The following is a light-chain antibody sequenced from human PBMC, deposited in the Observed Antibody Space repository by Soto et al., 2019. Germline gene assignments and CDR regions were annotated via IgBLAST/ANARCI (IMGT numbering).Light chain of an antibody. Sequence: DIQMTQSPSSLSASVGDRVTITCRASQSISSYLNWYQQKPGKAPKLLIYAASSLQSGVPSRFSGSGSETDFTLTISSLQPEDFATYYCQQSYSTPLTLGQGTKVEIK. J-gene: IGKJ1*01. CDR3: QQSYSTPLT. CDR2: AAS. V-gene: IGKV1-39*01. CDR1: QSISSY.